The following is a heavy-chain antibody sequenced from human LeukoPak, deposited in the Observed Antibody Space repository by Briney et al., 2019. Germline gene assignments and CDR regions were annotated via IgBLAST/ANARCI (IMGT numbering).Heavy chain of an antibody. D-gene: IGHD3-3*01. V-gene: IGHV4-59*01. J-gene: IGHJ4*02. CDR3: ARSRRGYDY. CDR2: IYYSGST. CDR1: GGSISNYY. Sequence: SETLSLTCSVSGGSISNYYWSWIRQPPGKGLEWIGYIYYSGSTTYNPSLKSRVTMLVDTSKKHFSLKLSSVTAADTAMYYCARSRRGYDYWGQGTLVTVSS.